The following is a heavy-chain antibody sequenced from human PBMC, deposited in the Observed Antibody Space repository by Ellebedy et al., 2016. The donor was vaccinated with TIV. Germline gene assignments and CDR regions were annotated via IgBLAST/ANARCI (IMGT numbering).Heavy chain of an antibody. Sequence: GESLKISCVASGFTFDSYAMHWVPLAPGKGLEWVAVISHEGSSQYYAVSVKGRFTVYRDNSMTTVYLEMNSLIAEDTALYYCARDLEQSNGWYGGAADWGQGTQVTVSS. V-gene: IGHV3-30-3*01. CDR2: ISHEGSSQ. D-gene: IGHD6-19*01. CDR1: GFTFDSYA. CDR3: ARDLEQSNGWYGGAAD. J-gene: IGHJ1*01.